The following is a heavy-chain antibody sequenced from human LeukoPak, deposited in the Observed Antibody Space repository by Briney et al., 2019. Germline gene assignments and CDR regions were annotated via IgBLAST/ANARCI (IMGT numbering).Heavy chain of an antibody. CDR3: ARDRVYGSGSYPHAYYYYYGMDV. D-gene: IGHD3-10*01. CDR2: INTDGSIT. J-gene: IGHJ6*02. CDR1: GFTFSSYW. V-gene: IGHV3-74*01. Sequence: GGSLRLSCAASGFTFSSYWMHWVRQAPGKGLVWVSRINTDGSITNYADSVKGRFTISRDNAKNTLFLQMNSLRAEDTAVYYCARDRVYGSGSYPHAYYYYYGMDVWGQGTTVTVSS.